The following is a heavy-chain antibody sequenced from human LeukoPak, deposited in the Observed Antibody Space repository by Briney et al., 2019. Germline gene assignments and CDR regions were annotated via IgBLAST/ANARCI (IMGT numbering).Heavy chain of an antibody. CDR1: GFTFSSYG. J-gene: IGHJ4*02. Sequence: PGGSLRLSCAASGFTFSSYGMHWFRQAPGKGLEWVAIISFDGSNKYYADSVKGRFTISRDNSKNTLYLQMNSLRAEDTAVYYCAKQRGSNFFSTYPFDYWGQGTLVTVSS. V-gene: IGHV3-30*18. D-gene: IGHD3-16*01. CDR2: ISFDGSNK. CDR3: AKQRGSNFFSTYPFDY.